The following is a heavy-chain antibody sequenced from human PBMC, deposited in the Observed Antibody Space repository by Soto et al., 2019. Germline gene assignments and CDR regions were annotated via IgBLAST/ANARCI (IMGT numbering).Heavy chain of an antibody. J-gene: IGHJ5*02. CDR1: GGSISSGGYS. Sequence: KPSETLSLTCAVSGGSISSGGYSWSWIRQPPGKGLEWIGYIYYGSTYYNPSLKSRVTISVDRSKNQFSLKLSSVTAADTAVYYCARSIDPWGQGTLVTVSS. CDR2: IYYGST. CDR3: ARSIDP. V-gene: IGHV4-30-2*01.